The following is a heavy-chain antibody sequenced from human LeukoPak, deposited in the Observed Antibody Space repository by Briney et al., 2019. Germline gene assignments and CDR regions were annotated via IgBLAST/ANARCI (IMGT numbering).Heavy chain of an antibody. CDR3: AKWGVYCSGGSCYRNFDY. V-gene: IGHV3-30*02. J-gene: IGHJ4*02. Sequence: GGSLRLSCAASGFTLNTYGMHWVRQAPGKGLEWVAFIRFDGSNKYYADSVKGRFTISRDNSKNTLYLQMNSLRAEDTAVYYCAKWGVYCSGGSCYRNFDYWGQGTLVTVSS. D-gene: IGHD2-15*01. CDR1: GFTLNTYG. CDR2: IRFDGSNK.